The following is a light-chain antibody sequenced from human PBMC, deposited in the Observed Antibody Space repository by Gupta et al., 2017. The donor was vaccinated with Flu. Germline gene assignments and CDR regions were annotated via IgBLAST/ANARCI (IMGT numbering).Light chain of an antibody. Sequence: QFVLTQPPPVSRAPGQRVTIPRTASTPNIGAGYDVHWYQQVPGRAPKRLIFGNNNRPSGVADRFSGSKSGTSASLAIAGLQAEDEADYYCQSYDNSLSGSKVFGGGTKLTVL. J-gene: IGLJ3*02. CDR1: TPNIGAGYD. CDR3: QSYDNSLSGSKV. V-gene: IGLV1-40*01. CDR2: GNN.